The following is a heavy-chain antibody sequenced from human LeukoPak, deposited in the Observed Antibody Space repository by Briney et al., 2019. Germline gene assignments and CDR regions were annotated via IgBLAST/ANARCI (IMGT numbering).Heavy chain of an antibody. Sequence: PGGSLRLSCAASGFTFSSYGMHWVRQAPGKGLEWVSSISSSSSYIYYADSVKGRFTISRDNAKNSLYLQMNSLRAEDTAVYYCASSVIDSDLFDYWGQGTLVTVSS. V-gene: IGHV3-21*01. CDR1: GFTFSSYG. J-gene: IGHJ4*02. CDR3: ASSVIDSDLFDY. CDR2: ISSSSSYI. D-gene: IGHD3-9*01.